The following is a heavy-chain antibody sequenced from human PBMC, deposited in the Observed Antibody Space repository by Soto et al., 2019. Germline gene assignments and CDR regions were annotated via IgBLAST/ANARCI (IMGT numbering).Heavy chain of an antibody. CDR2: ISAYNGNT. V-gene: IGHV1-18*01. D-gene: IGHD6-19*01. CDR1: GYTFTSYG. Sequence: ASVKVSCTASGYTFTSYGISWVRQAPGQGLEWMGWISAYNGNTNYAQKLQGRVTMTTDTSTSTAYMELRSLRSDDTAVYYCARSMEQWLVPTIFDYWGQGTLVTVSS. CDR3: ARSMEQWLVPTIFDY. J-gene: IGHJ4*02.